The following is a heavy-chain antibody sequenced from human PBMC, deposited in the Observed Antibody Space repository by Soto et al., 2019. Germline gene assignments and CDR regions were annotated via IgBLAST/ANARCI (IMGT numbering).Heavy chain of an antibody. CDR3: ARDGPYYYASRMDV. CDR2: LHSGGDT. V-gene: IGHV3-53*04. J-gene: IGHJ6*02. CDR1: GIPVSSNY. Sequence: EVQLVESGGGLVQPGGSLRLSCAASGIPVSSNYMTWVRQAPGKGLEWVSVLHSGGDTYYANSVKGRFTISRHDSTNTLFLQMNSLTPEDTAVYYCARDGPYYYASRMDVWGQGTTVIVSS. D-gene: IGHD3-10*01.